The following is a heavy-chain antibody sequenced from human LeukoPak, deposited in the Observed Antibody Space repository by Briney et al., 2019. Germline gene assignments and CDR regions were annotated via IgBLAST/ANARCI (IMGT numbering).Heavy chain of an antibody. CDR1: GYTFTAYY. Sequence: ASVTVSCTASGYTFTAYYINWVRQAPGQGLEWMGWINPNTGATNYAQKFQGRVTMTRDTPTTTAYMELRRLRSDDTAVFFCARAVRELTITRHWFDPWGQGTLVTVSS. CDR2: INPNTGAT. J-gene: IGHJ5*02. V-gene: IGHV1-2*02. D-gene: IGHD3-10*02. CDR3: ARAVRELTITRHWFDP.